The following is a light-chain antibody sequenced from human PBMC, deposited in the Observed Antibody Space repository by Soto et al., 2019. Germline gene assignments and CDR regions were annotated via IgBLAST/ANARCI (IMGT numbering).Light chain of an antibody. V-gene: IGKV1-39*01. CDR2: AAS. CDR3: QKSYSTPLT. J-gene: IGKJ4*01. Sequence: DIQMTQSPGSRSASVGERVTIACRASQSISSYLNWYQQKPGKAPKLLIYAASSLQSGVPSRFSGSGSGTAFTLTISSLQPEDFATYYCQKSYSTPLTFGGGTKVDIK. CDR1: QSISSY.